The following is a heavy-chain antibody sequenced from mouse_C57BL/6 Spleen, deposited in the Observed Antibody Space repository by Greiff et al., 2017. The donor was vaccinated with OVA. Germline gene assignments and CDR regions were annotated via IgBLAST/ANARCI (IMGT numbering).Heavy chain of an antibody. J-gene: IGHJ3*01. CDR1: GYTFTDYY. D-gene: IGHD3-2*02. CDR2: IGPGCGST. V-gene: IGHV1-77*01. CDR3: ASQTAQAHGGFAY. Sequence: QVQLQQSGAELVKPGASVKISCKASGYTFTDYYINWVKQRPGQGLEWIGKIGPGCGSTYYNEKFKGQATLTADQSSSTAYMQLSSLTSEDSAVYFCASQTAQAHGGFAYWGQGTLVTVSA.